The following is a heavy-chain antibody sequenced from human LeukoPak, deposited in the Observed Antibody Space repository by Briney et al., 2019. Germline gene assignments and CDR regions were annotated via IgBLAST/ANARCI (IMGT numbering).Heavy chain of an antibody. Sequence: GESRKISCKGSGYSFTSYWIGWVRQMPGKGLEWMGIIYPGDSDTRYSPSFQGQVTMSADKSISTAYLQWSSLKASDTATYYCARYPYYYDSSGYYYDHWGQGTLVTVSS. CDR2: IYPGDSDT. V-gene: IGHV5-51*01. CDR1: GYSFTSYW. D-gene: IGHD3-22*01. J-gene: IGHJ5*02. CDR3: ARYPYYYDSSGYYYDH.